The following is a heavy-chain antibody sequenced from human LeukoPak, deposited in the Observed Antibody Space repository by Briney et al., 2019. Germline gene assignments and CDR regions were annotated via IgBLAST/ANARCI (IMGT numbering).Heavy chain of an antibody. Sequence: GGSLRLSCAASGFTFTTYAMSWVRQAPGRGLEWVSAISSSGGSTYYADSVKGRFTISRDNPNNTLYLQMNSLRAEDTAIYYCAIDPLRVAATNWGQGTLVTVSS. CDR1: GFTFTTYA. J-gene: IGHJ4*02. V-gene: IGHV3-23*01. CDR3: AIDPLRVAATN. CDR2: ISSSGGST. D-gene: IGHD2-15*01.